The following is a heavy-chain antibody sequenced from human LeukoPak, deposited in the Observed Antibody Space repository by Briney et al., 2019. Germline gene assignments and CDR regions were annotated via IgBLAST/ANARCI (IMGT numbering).Heavy chain of an antibody. CDR3: AKDRTMVRGVIGGFDY. Sequence: GGSLRLSCADSGFTFSIYAMSWVRQAPGKGLEWVSTVSPSGGSTHYADSVKGRFTISRDNSKNTLYLQMNSLRAEDTAVYYCAKDRTMVRGVIGGFDYWGQGTLVTVSS. CDR2: VSPSGGST. V-gene: IGHV3-23*01. J-gene: IGHJ4*02. CDR1: GFTFSIYA. D-gene: IGHD3-10*01.